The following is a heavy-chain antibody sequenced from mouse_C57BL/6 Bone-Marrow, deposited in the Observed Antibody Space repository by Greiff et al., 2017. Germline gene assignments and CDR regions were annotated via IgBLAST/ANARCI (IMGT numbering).Heavy chain of an antibody. D-gene: IGHD2-5*01. V-gene: IGHV14-4*01. Sequence: EVQRVESGAELVRPGASVKLSCTASGFNIKDDYMHWVKQRPEQGLEWIGWIDPENGDTEYASKFQGKATITADTSSNTAYLQLSSLTSEDTAVYYCTKAYYSNFIAYCGQGTLVTVSA. CDR3: TKAYYSNFIAY. J-gene: IGHJ3*01. CDR2: IDPENGDT. CDR1: GFNIKDDY.